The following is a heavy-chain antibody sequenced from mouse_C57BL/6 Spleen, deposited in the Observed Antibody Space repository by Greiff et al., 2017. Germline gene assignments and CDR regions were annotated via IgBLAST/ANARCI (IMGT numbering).Heavy chain of an antibody. CDR2: ISNKANGYTT. Sequence: EVQRVESGGGLVQPGGSLSLSCAASGFTFTDYYMSWVRQPPGKALEWLGFISNKANGYTTEYSASVKGRFTISRDNSQSILYLQMHALRAEDSATYYCARYDGSGRDYYAMDYWGQGTSVTVSS. CDR3: ARYDGSGRDYYAMDY. CDR1: GFTFTDYY. V-gene: IGHV7-3*01. D-gene: IGHD1-3*01. J-gene: IGHJ4*01.